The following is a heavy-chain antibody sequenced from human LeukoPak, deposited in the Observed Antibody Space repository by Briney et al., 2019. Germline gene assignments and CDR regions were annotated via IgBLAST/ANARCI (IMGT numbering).Heavy chain of an antibody. V-gene: IGHV4-39*07. CDR3: ARVRRDPSVYEAFDI. J-gene: IGHJ3*02. D-gene: IGHD5/OR15-5a*01. CDR2: IYYSGST. Sequence: SETLSLTCTVSGGSISRSRDYWGWIRQPPGKGLEWIGSIYYSGSTYYNPSLKSRVTISVDTSKNRFSLKLSSVPAAATAVYFGARVRRDPSVYEAFDIWGQETMVTVSS. CDR1: GGSISRSRDY.